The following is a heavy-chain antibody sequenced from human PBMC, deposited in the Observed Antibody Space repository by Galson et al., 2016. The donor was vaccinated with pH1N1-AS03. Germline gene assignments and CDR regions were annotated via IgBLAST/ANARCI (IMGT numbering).Heavy chain of an antibody. D-gene: IGHD4-17*01. V-gene: IGHV1-46*01. CDR3: ARDGGHYGDCDY. Sequence: SVKVSCKASGFTFTSYYMHWVRQAPGQGLEWMGIIHPSGGPIYAQHFQGRVSMARGTSTSTVYMELSNLRPDDTAVYYCARDGGHYGDCDYWGQGTLVTVSS. CDR1: GFTFTSYY. J-gene: IGHJ4*02. CDR2: IHPSGGP.